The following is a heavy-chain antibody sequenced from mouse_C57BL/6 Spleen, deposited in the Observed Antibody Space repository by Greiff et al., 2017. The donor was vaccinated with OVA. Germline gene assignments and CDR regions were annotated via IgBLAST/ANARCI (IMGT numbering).Heavy chain of an antibody. CDR3: ARKATVVAENWYFDV. CDR2: ISNLAYSI. Sequence: EVQGVESGGGLVQPGGSLKLSCAASGFTFSDYGMAWVRQAPRTGPEWVAFISNLAYSIYYADTVTGRFTISRENAKNTLYLEMSSLRSEDTAMYYCARKATVVAENWYFDVWGTGTTVTVSS. J-gene: IGHJ1*03. V-gene: IGHV5-15*01. D-gene: IGHD1-1*01. CDR1: GFTFSDYG.